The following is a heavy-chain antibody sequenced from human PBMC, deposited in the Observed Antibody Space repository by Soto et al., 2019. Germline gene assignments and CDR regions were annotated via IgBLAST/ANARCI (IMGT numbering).Heavy chain of an antibody. Sequence: SETLSLTCAVSGGSISSSSYYWGWIRQPPGKGLEWIGSIYYSGSTYCTPSLQSRVAISVDTSKNQFSLKLNSVTAADTAVYYCARRTVNIRTFYSGLKTHCFDYWGQGTLVTVSS. D-gene: IGHD6-19*01. V-gene: IGHV4-39*01. CDR3: ARRTVNIRTFYSGLKTHCFDY. J-gene: IGHJ4*02. CDR2: IYYSGST. CDR1: GGSISSSSYY.